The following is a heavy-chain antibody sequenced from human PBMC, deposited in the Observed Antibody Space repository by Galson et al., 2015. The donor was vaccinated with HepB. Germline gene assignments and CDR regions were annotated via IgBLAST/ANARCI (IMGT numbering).Heavy chain of an antibody. Sequence: SVKVSCKASGYTFTSYNIKWVRQATGQGLEYMGWMSPNTGNTGYAQKFQGRVAMTRDISISTAYMELSGLGSEDTAIYYCARGCPGNCASTTCPAPFDHWGQGTQVTVAS. V-gene: IGHV1-8*01. CDR2: MSPNTGNT. D-gene: IGHD2-2*01. CDR1: GYTFTSYN. CDR3: ARGCPGNCASTTCPAPFDH. J-gene: IGHJ4*02.